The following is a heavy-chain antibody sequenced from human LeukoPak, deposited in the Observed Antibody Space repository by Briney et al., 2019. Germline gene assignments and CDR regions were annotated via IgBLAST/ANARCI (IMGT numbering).Heavy chain of an antibody. V-gene: IGHV3-7*05. D-gene: IGHD6-6*01. Sequence: GGSLRLSCAASGFTFSDYWMSWVRQAPGKGLEWAGNIKEDGSEEVYEDSVKGRFTISRDNAKNSLFLQMNTLRAEDTAVYYCARDPYSSTWSYGMDVWGQGATVTVSS. CDR1: GFTFSDYW. CDR3: ARDPYSSTWSYGMDV. J-gene: IGHJ6*02. CDR2: IKEDGSEE.